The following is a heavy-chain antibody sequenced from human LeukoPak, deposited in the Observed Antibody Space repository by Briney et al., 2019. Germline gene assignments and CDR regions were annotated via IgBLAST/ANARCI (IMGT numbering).Heavy chain of an antibody. J-gene: IGHJ4*02. CDR2: ISSSSSTI. Sequence: GGSLRLSCAGSGFTFSSYWMSWIRQAPGKGLEWVSYISSSSSTIYYADSVKGRFTISRDNAKNSLYLQMNSLRAEDTAVYYCARDQFKAVASYWGQGTLVTVSS. CDR1: GFTFSSYW. CDR3: ARDQFKAVASY. V-gene: IGHV3-48*01. D-gene: IGHD6-19*01.